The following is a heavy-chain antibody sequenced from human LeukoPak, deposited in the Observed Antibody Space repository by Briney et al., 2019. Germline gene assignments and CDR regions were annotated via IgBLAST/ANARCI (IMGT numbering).Heavy chain of an antibody. D-gene: IGHD1-26*01. CDR1: GGSISSSSYY. Sequence: PSETLSLTCTVSGGSISSSSYYWGWIRQPPGKGLEWIGSIYYSGSTYYNPSLKSRVTISVDTSKNQFSLKLSSVTAADTAVYYCAVTQVGATSSFLSLEFDYWGQGTLVTVSS. J-gene: IGHJ4*02. CDR2: IYYSGST. CDR3: AVTQVGATSSFLSLEFDY. V-gene: IGHV4-39*01.